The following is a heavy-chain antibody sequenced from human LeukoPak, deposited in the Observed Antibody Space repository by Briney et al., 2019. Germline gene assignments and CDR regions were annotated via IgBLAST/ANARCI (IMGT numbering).Heavy chain of an antibody. Sequence: PGGSLRLSCAASGFTFSSYWMSWVRQAPGKGLEWVANIKQDGREKYYVDSVKGRFTISRDNAKNSLYLQMNSLRAEDTAVYYCARGYYYDSSGYYQGYFDYWGQGTLVTVSS. J-gene: IGHJ4*02. CDR2: IKQDGREK. V-gene: IGHV3-7*01. CDR3: ARGYYYDSSGYYQGYFDY. D-gene: IGHD3-22*01. CDR1: GFTFSSYW.